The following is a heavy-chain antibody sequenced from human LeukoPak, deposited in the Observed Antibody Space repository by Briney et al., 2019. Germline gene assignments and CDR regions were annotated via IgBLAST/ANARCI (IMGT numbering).Heavy chain of an antibody. CDR2: ISWNSGSI. J-gene: IGHJ3*02. CDR1: GFTFDDYA. Sequence: GGSLRLSCAASGFTFDDYAMHWVRQAPGKGLEWVSGISWNSGSIGYADSVKGRFTISRDNAKNSLYLQMNSLRAEDTAVYYCARDTSYCSGGSCYLNAFDIWGQGTMVTVSS. CDR3: ARDTSYCSGGSCYLNAFDI. D-gene: IGHD2-15*01. V-gene: IGHV3-9*01.